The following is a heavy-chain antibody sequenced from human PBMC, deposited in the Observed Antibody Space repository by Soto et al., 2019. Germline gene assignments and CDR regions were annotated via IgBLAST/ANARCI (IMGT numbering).Heavy chain of an antibody. Sequence: QITLKESGPTLVKPTQTLTLTCTLSGFSLNTTAVGVGWIRQPPGKALEWLALIYWANDKRYNPSLKTRLTITKDTSKNQVVLKMTNMDPVDTATYFCAHREGDDYVWGSCKDAFDIWGQGTMVTVSS. D-gene: IGHD3-16*01. V-gene: IGHV2-5*02. CDR1: GFSLNTTAVG. J-gene: IGHJ3*02. CDR2: IYWANDK. CDR3: AHREGDDYVWGSCKDAFDI.